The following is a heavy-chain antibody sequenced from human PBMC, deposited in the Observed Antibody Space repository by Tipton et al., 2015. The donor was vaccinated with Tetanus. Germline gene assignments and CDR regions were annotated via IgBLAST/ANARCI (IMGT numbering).Heavy chain of an antibody. CDR2: ISWNSGSI. CDR1: GFTFDDYA. J-gene: IGHJ4*02. V-gene: IGHV3-9*01. D-gene: IGHD6-13*01. Sequence: AVSGFTFDDYAMHWVRQAPGKGLEWVSGISWNSGSIGYADSVKGRFTISRDNAKNSLYLQMNSLRAEDTALYYCAKHIFGMEQQLRPSFDYWGQGTLVTVSS. CDR3: AKHIFGMEQQLRPSFDY.